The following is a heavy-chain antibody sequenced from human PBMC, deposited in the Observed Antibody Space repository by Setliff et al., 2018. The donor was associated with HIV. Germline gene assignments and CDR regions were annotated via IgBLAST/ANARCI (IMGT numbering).Heavy chain of an antibody. D-gene: IGHD3-22*01. J-gene: IGHJ5*02. CDR3: AHPSHDSSGYYYWFDH. Sequence: GGSLRLSCAASGFTFHEYAMHWVRQAPGKGLEWVSGVYWNGNKLGYGESVQGRFIISRDNAKKSLYLQMNSLRVEDTATYYCAHPSHDSSGYYYWFDHWGQGTLVTVSS. V-gene: IGHV3-9*01. CDR1: GFTFHEYA. CDR2: VYWNGNKL.